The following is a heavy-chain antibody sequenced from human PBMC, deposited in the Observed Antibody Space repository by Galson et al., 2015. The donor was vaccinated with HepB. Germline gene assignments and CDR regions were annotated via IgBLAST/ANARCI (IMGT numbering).Heavy chain of an antibody. J-gene: IGHJ6*02. D-gene: IGHD3-3*01. CDR1: GFTFSSYG. CDR3: RSEGIWSGYSYSLTYYYYGMDV. V-gene: IGHV3-30*03. Sequence: SLRLSCAASGFTFSSYGMHWVRQAPGKGLEWVAVISYDGSNKYYADSVKGRFTISRDNSKNTLYLQMNSLRAEDTAVYYCRSEGIWSGYSYSLTYYYYGMDVWGQGTTVTVSS. CDR2: ISYDGSNK.